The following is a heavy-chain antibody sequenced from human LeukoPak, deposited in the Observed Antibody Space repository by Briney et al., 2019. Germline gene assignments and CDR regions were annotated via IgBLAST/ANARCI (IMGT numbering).Heavy chain of an antibody. V-gene: IGHV1-69*05. CDR3: ARNKMGWTGTTSFDY. J-gene: IGHJ4*02. CDR2: IIPIFGTA. Sequence: SSVKVSCKASGGTFSSYAISWVRQAPGQGLEWMGRIIPIFGTADYAQKFQGRVTITTDESTSTAYMELSSLRSEDTAVYYCARNKMGWTGTTSFDYRGQGTLVTVSS. CDR1: GGTFSSYA. D-gene: IGHD1-7*01.